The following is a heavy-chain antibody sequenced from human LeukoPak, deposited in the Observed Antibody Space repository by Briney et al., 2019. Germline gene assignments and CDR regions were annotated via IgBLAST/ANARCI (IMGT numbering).Heavy chain of an antibody. J-gene: IGHJ4*02. Sequence: PGGTLRLSCAASGFTFSTYSMHWVRQAPGTGLEWVAVVSYDGSNTHYADSVKGRFTISRDNSKNTLSLQMNSLRAEDTAVYYCARDTFVAVAGIPYYFDYWGRGTLVTVSS. V-gene: IGHV3-30*04. CDR1: GFTFSTYS. D-gene: IGHD6-19*01. CDR3: ARDTFVAVAGIPYYFDY. CDR2: VSYDGSNT.